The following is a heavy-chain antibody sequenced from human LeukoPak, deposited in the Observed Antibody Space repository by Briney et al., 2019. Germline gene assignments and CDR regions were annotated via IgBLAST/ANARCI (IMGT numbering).Heavy chain of an antibody. CDR2: MYFNSGAT. D-gene: IGHD5-12*01. J-gene: IGHJ3*02. Sequence: GASVRVSCKASGFTFRDYYVQWVRQVPGQGLEWVGWMYFNSGATRYAPKFQGRVTLTGDTSINTVYMELVSLGSDGTAMYYCAREGSSASGQDWYAFDIWGQETMVTVSS. CDR3: AREGSSASGQDWYAFDI. CDR1: GFTFRDYY. V-gene: IGHV1-2*02.